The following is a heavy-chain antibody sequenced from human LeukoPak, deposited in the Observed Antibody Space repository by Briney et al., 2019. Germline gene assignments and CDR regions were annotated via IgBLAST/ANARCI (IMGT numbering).Heavy chain of an antibody. CDR1: GYSFTNYW. Sequence: GESLKISCKGSGYSFTNYWIGWVRQMPGKGLEWMGIIYPGDSDTRYSPSFQGQVTISADKSISTAYLQWSSLKASDTAMYYCARPISGSRDAFDMWGQGTMVTVSS. J-gene: IGHJ3*02. V-gene: IGHV5-51*01. CDR2: IYPGDSDT. CDR3: ARPISGSRDAFDM. D-gene: IGHD1-26*01.